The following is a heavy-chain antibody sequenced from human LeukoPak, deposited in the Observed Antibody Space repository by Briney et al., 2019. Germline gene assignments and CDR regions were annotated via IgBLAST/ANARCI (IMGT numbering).Heavy chain of an antibody. CDR2: IYYSGST. V-gene: IGHV4-30-4*01. D-gene: IGHD3-3*01. Sequence: SETLSLTCTVSGGSISSGDYYWRWIRQPPGKGLEWIGYIYYSGSTYYNPSLKSRVTISVDTSKNQFSLKLSSVTTADTAVYYCARNGVVSDDAFDIWGEGAMVTVSS. CDR3: ARNGVVSDDAFDI. CDR1: GGSISSGDYY. J-gene: IGHJ3*02.